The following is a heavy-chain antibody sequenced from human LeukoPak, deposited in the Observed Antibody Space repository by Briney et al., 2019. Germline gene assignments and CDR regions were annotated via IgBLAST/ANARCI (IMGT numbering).Heavy chain of an antibody. CDR1: GGSISGYY. J-gene: IGHJ4*02. CDR3: ARATIYGYSDY. D-gene: IGHD3-22*01. V-gene: IGHV4-4*09. CDR2: IHNSGSA. Sequence: SETLSLTCTVSGGSISGYYWSWLRQPPGKGLDWIGYIHNSGSANYSPSLKSRVTISIETSKNQFSLDLRSVAASDTAVYFCARATIYGYSDYGGQGTLVTVSS.